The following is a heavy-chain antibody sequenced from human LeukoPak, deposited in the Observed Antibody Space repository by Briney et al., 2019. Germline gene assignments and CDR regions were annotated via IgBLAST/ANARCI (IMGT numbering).Heavy chain of an antibody. V-gene: IGHV4-59*01. CDR2: IYYSGST. J-gene: IGHJ6*03. D-gene: IGHD3-3*01. CDR1: GGSISSYY. CDR3: ARAYSQGVTIFGVVIPPSYYYMDV. Sequence: SETLSLTCTVSGGSISSYYWSWIRQPPGKGLEWIGYIYYSGSTNYNPSLKSRVTISVDTSKNQFSLKLSSVTAADTAVYYCARAYSQGVTIFGVVIPPSYYYMDVWGKGTTVTVSS.